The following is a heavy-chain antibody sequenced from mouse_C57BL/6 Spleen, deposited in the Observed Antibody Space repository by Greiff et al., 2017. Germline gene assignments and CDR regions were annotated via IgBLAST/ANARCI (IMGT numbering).Heavy chain of an antibody. D-gene: IGHD4-1*01. V-gene: IGHV7-3*01. CDR3: ARYIMGLGFFDY. Sequence: EVKLMESGGGLVQPGGSLSLSCAASGFTFTDYYMSWVRQPPGKALEWLGFIRNKANGYTTEYSASVKGRFTISRDNSQSILYLQMNALRAEDSATYYCARYIMGLGFFDYWGQGTTLTVSS. CDR2: IRNKANGYTT. CDR1: GFTFTDYY. J-gene: IGHJ2*01.